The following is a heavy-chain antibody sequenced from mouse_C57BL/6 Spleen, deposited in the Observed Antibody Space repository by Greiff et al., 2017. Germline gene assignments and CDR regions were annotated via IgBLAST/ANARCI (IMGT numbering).Heavy chain of an antibody. D-gene: IGHD1-1*01. Sequence: EVMLVESGGGLVQPGGSLSLSCAASGFTFTDYYMSWVRQPPGKALAWLGLIRNKATGYTTEYSASVKGRFTISRDNSQRILYLQMNALRAEDSATYYCARCPYGSVFDYWGQGTTRTVSS. CDR2: IRNKATGYTT. CDR3: ARCPYGSVFDY. J-gene: IGHJ2*01. V-gene: IGHV7-3*01. CDR1: GFTFTDYY.